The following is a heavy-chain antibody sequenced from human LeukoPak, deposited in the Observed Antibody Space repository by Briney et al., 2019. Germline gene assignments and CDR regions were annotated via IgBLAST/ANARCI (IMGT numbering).Heavy chain of an antibody. CDR2: IYYSGST. CDR1: GGSISSSSYY. Sequence: PSETLSLTCTVSGGSISSSSYYWGWIRQPPGKGLEWIGSIYYSGSTYYNPSLKSRVTISVDTSKNQFSLKLSSVTAADTAVYYCARGLPTIGIQLWLFDYWGQGTLVTVSS. CDR3: ARGLPTIGIQLWLFDY. D-gene: IGHD5-18*01. J-gene: IGHJ4*02. V-gene: IGHV4-39*01.